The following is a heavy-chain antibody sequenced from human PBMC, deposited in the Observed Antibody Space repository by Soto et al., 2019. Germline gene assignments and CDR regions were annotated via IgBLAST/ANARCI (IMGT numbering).Heavy chain of an antibody. V-gene: IGHV4-34*01. CDR1: GGFVSSGSYY. D-gene: IGHD1-1*01. J-gene: IGHJ3*02. CDR3: ARVQRGTATTVVDAFDI. Sequence: QVQLQQWGAGLLKPSETLSLTCAVYGGFVSSGSYYWSWIRQPPGKGLEWIGEMSHSGGTNFNPSLKSRVTISVHTSKNQFSLKMSSVSAADTALYYCARVQRGTATTVVDAFDIWGPGTMVTVSS. CDR2: MSHSGGT.